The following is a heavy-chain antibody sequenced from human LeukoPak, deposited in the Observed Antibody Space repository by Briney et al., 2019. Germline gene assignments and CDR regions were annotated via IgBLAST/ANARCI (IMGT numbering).Heavy chain of an antibody. CDR1: GFTFSTYS. CDR3: TRDESGTVANFRFDY. V-gene: IGHV3-7*01. Sequence: PGGSLRLSCAASGFTFSTYSMSWVRQAPRKGLEWVANIHEDGSQKMCVDSVKGRFTISRDNAKNSLYLQMNSLRAEDTAVYYCTRDESGTVANFRFDYWGQGTLVTVSS. J-gene: IGHJ4*02. D-gene: IGHD4-17*01. CDR2: IHEDGSQK.